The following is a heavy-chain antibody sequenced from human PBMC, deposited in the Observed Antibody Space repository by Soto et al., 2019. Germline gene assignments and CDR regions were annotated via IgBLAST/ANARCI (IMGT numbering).Heavy chain of an antibody. J-gene: IGHJ4*02. V-gene: IGHV1-69*13. CDR3: ARGWSRYTYYFDY. D-gene: IGHD3-3*01. Sequence: ASVKVSCKASGGTFSSYAISWVRQAPGQGLEWMGGIIPIFGTANYAQKFQGRVTITADESTSTAYMELSSLRSEDTAVYYCARGWSRYTYYFDYWGQGTLVTVSS. CDR1: GGTFSSYA. CDR2: IIPIFGTA.